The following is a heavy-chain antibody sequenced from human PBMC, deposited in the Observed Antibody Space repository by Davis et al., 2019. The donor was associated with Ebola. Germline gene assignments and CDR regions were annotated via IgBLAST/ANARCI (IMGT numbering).Heavy chain of an antibody. V-gene: IGHV3-30*03. CDR2: ISYDGSNK. Sequence: GGSLRLSCAASGFTFSSYGMHWVRQAPGKGLEWVAVISYDGSNKYYADSVKGRFTISRDNSKNTLYLQMNSLKAEDTAVYYCARDLNQLLGYGMDVWGQGTTVTVSS. J-gene: IGHJ6*02. D-gene: IGHD2-2*01. CDR1: GFTFSSYG. CDR3: ARDLNQLLGYGMDV.